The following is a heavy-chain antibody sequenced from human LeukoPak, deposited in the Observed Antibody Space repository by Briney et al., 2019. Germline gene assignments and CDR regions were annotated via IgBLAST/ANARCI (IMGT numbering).Heavy chain of an antibody. CDR2: ISGSGGST. D-gene: IGHD6-6*01. CDR3: AKDRASSSTGSDY. CDR1: GFTFSSYA. Sequence: PGGSLRLSCAAPGFTFSSYAMSWVRQAPGKGLEWVSAISGSGGSTYYADSVKGRFTISRDNSKNTLYLQMNSLRAEDTAVYYCAKDRASSSTGSDYWGQGTLVTVSS. V-gene: IGHV3-23*01. J-gene: IGHJ4*02.